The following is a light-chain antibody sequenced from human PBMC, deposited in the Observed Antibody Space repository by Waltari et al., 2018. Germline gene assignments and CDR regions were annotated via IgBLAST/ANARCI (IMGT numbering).Light chain of an antibody. V-gene: IGLV3-25*03. Sequence: SYELTQPPSVSVSPGQTARITCPGDALPKQHAYWYQQKPGQAPVLVIYKDSERPPGIPERFSGSSSGTTVTLTISGVQAEDEADYYCQSADSSGTYVFGSGTKVTVL. J-gene: IGLJ6*01. CDR3: QSADSSGTYV. CDR1: ALPKQH. CDR2: KDS.